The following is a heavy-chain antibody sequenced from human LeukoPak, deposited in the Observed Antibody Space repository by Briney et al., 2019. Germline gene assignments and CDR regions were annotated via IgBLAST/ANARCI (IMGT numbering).Heavy chain of an antibody. CDR2: ISAYNGNT. CDR1: GYTFTSYG. D-gene: IGHD5-12*01. CDR3: AREGGYDYVDWFDP. Sequence: GASVKVSCKASGYTFTSYGISWVRQAPGQGLEWMGWISAYNGNTNYGQKLQGRVTMTTDTSTSTAYMELRSLRSDDTAVYYCAREGGYDYVDWFDPWGQGTLVTVSS. J-gene: IGHJ5*02. V-gene: IGHV1-18*01.